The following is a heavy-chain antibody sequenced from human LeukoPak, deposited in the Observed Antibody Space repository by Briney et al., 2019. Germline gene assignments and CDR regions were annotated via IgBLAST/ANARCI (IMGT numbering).Heavy chain of an antibody. D-gene: IGHD4-17*01. Sequence: PGGSLRLSCAASGFTFSNAWMTWVRQPPGKGLEWVGRLKSKTDGGTIDYAEHVKGRFTISRDDSKNTLYLQMNSLKTEDTAVYYCTTGKYGDYYFDNWGQGTLVTVSS. V-gene: IGHV3-15*01. CDR2: LKSKTDGGTI. CDR1: GFTFSNAW. J-gene: IGHJ4*02. CDR3: TTGKYGDYYFDN.